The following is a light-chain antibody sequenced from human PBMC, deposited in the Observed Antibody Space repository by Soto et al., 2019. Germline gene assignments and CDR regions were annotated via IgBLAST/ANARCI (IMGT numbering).Light chain of an antibody. CDR2: EVS. Sequence: QSALTQPASVSGSPGQSITISCTGTSSDVGGYNYVSWYQQHPGKAPKLMIYEVSNRPSGVSNRFSGSKSGNTASLTISGLQAEEEADYYCSSYTSSSTLYEFGTGTKVTVL. CDR3: SSYTSSSTLYE. CDR1: SSDVGGYNY. J-gene: IGLJ1*01. V-gene: IGLV2-14*01.